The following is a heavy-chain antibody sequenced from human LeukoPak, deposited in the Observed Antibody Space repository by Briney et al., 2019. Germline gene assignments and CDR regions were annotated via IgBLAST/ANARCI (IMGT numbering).Heavy chain of an antibody. V-gene: IGHV1-69*13. J-gene: IGHJ4*02. CDR2: IIPIFGTA. D-gene: IGHD3-22*01. CDR3: ARGGRYYDSSGYYYSLNY. CDR1: GGTFSSYA. Sequence: GASVKVSCKASGGTFSSYAISWVRQAPGQGLEWMGGIIPIFGTANYAQKFQGRVTITADESTSTAYMELSSLRSEDTAVYYCARGGRYYDSSGYYYSLNYWGQGTLVTVSS.